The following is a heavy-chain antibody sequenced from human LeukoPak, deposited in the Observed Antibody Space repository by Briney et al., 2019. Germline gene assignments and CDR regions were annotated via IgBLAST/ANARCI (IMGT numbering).Heavy chain of an antibody. J-gene: IGHJ4*02. CDR1: GFTFSDYS. CDR3: AKDRRMAAAGTNYFDH. V-gene: IGHV3-21*04. D-gene: IGHD6-25*01. Sequence: GGSLRLSCAASGFTFSDYSMNWVRQAPGRGLEWVSSISSSSTYIYYADSVKGRFTISRDNAKTSLYLQMNSLRAEDTAVYYCAKDRRMAAAGTNYFDHWGQGTLVTVSS. CDR2: ISSSSTYI.